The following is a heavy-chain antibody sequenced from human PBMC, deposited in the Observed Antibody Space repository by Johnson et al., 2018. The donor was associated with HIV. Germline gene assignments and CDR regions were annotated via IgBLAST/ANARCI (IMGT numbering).Heavy chain of an antibody. D-gene: IGHD1-26*01. CDR1: GFSFSTYW. CDR2: ISSNGDNT. Sequence: VQLVESGGGLVQPGGSLRLSCAASGFSFSTYWMHWVRRVPGKGLEYVSAISSNGDNTYYANSVKGRLTTSRENANNSLYLQMNSLRAGDTAVYYCARALGATYAFDIWGQGTMVTVSS. J-gene: IGHJ3*02. CDR3: ARALGATYAFDI. V-gene: IGHV3-64*01.